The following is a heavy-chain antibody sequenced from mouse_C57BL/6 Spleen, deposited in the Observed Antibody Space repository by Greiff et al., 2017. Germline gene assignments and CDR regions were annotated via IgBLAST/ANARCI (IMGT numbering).Heavy chain of an antibody. V-gene: IGHV1-55*01. CDR3: ARSDIYYGSSSRYFDV. Sequence: QVQLQQSGAELVKPGASVKMSCKASGHTFTSYWITWVKQRPGQGLEWIGDIYPGSGSTNYNEKFKSKATLTVDTSSSTAYMQLSSLTSEDSAVYYCARSDIYYGSSSRYFDVWGTGTTVTVSS. CDR2: IYPGSGST. D-gene: IGHD1-1*01. CDR1: GHTFTSYW. J-gene: IGHJ1*03.